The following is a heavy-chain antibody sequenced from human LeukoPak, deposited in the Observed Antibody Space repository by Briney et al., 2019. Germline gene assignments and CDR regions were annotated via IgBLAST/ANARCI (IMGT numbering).Heavy chain of an antibody. V-gene: IGHV3-23*01. Sequence: PGGSLRLSCAASGFTFSSYAMSWVRQAPGKGLEWVSSISVSGGSTYYADSVKGRFTISRDNSKNTLYLQMNSLRAEDTAVYYCAKLVAAIGGYYFDYWGQGTLVTVSS. J-gene: IGHJ4*02. D-gene: IGHD5-12*01. CDR3: AKLVAAIGGYYFDY. CDR1: GFTFSSYA. CDR2: ISVSGGST.